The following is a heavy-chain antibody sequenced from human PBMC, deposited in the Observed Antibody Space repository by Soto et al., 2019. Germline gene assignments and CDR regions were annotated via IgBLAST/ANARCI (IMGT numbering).Heavy chain of an antibody. J-gene: IGHJ6*02. Sequence: ASVKVSCKASGGTFSSYAISWVRQAPGQGLEWMGGIIPIFGTANYAQKFQGRVTITADESTSTAYMELSSLRSEDTAVYYCAGVVDYPPNYYYYGMDVWGQGTTVTVSS. V-gene: IGHV1-69*13. CDR3: AGVVDYPPNYYYYGMDV. D-gene: IGHD4-17*01. CDR1: GGTFSSYA. CDR2: IIPIFGTA.